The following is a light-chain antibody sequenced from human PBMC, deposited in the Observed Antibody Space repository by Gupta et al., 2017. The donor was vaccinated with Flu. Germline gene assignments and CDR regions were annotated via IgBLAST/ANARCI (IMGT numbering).Light chain of an antibody. V-gene: IGLV2-14*01. CDR1: SSDVGGYNN. J-gene: IGLJ1*01. CDR3: SSYTSSSTLYV. Sequence: ITISCTGTSSDVGGYNNVSWYQQHPGKAPQLMIYEVSNRPSGVSNRFSGSKSDNTASLTISGLQAEDEADYYCSSYTSSSTLYVFGTGTKVTVL. CDR2: EVS.